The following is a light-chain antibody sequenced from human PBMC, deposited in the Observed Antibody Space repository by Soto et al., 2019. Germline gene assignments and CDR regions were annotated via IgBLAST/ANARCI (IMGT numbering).Light chain of an antibody. CDR1: QGVSSN. CDR2: GAS. Sequence: EIVMTQSPATLSVSPGERATLSCRASQGVSSNLAWYQQKPGQAPRLLIYGASTRATGIPARFSGTGSGTDFTLTINNLEPEDFAVYYCQVRTNWSIAFGRGTRLEIK. CDR3: QVRTNWSIA. V-gene: IGKV3D-11*01. J-gene: IGKJ5*01.